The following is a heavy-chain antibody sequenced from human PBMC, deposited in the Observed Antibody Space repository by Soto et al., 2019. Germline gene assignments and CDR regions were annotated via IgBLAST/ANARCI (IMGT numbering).Heavy chain of an antibody. CDR3: AREDDGGDRDYYGLDV. V-gene: IGHV4-30-4*08. D-gene: IGHD2-21*02. CDR2: IHFSGSV. J-gene: IGHJ6*02. CDR1: GGSISGDYYH. Sequence: SETLSLTCAVSGGSISGDYYHWTWIRQSPGKGLEWIGYIHFSGSVLYNPSFKSRPTISVDTSKNQFSLHLRSVTAADTAVYFCAREDDGGDRDYYGLDVWGQGTTVTVSS.